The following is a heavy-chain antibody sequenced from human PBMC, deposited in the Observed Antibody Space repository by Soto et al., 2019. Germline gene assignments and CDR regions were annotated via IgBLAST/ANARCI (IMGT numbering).Heavy chain of an antibody. CDR2: IYYSGST. J-gene: IGHJ4*02. D-gene: IGHD3-10*01. V-gene: IGHV4-59*08. CDR1: GGSISSYY. Sequence: QVQLQESGPGLVKPSETLSLTCTVSGGSISSYYWSWIRQPPGKGLEWIGYIYYSGSTNYNPSLKSRVTISVDTSKNQFSLQLSSVTAADTAVYYCARHQGMYYYGSGKRGHYFDYWGQGTLVTVSS. CDR3: ARHQGMYYYGSGKRGHYFDY.